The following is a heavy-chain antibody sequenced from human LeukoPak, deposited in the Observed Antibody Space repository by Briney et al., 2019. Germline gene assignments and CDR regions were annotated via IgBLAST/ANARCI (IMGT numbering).Heavy chain of an antibody. CDR2: INHSGST. CDR3: ARHGTVLLWSDWFDP. D-gene: IGHD3-10*01. V-gene: IGHV4-34*01. CDR1: GGSFSGYY. Sequence: PSETLSLTCAVYGGSFSGYYWSWIRQPPGKGLEWIGEINHSGSTNYNPSLESRVTISVDTSKNQFSLKLSSVTAADTAVYYCARHGTVLLWSDWFDPWGQGTLVTVSS. J-gene: IGHJ5*02.